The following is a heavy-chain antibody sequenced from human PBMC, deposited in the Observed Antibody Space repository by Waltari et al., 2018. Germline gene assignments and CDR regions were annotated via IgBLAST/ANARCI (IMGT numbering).Heavy chain of an antibody. CDR3: ARVVWSSWGYYFDY. V-gene: IGHV4-38-2*01. J-gene: IGHJ4*02. D-gene: IGHD6-13*01. CDR1: GYSISSGYY. CDR2: IYHSGST. Sequence: QVQLQESGPGLVKPSETLSLTCAVSGYSISSGYYWGWIRQPPGKGLEWIGSIYHSGSTYYNPSLKSRVTISVDTSKNQFSLKLSSVTAADTAVYYCARVVWSSWGYYFDYWGQGTLVIVSS.